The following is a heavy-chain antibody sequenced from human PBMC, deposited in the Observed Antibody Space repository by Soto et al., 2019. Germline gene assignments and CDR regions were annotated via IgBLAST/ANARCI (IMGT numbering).Heavy chain of an antibody. CDR1: GDSSSTYY. D-gene: IGHD2-8*02. V-gene: IGHV4-59*01. J-gene: IGHJ5*02. Sequence: QVQLQESGPGLVKSSETLSLTCSVSGDSSSTYYWGWIRQPPGKGLEWIGYINYSGRSNHNTSLKSRRSIAVDASKNQVSLKLTSVTAADTAVYYCARSYCADSVSCNWFDPWGQGTLVVVSS. CDR3: ARSYCADSVSCNWFDP. CDR2: INYSGRS.